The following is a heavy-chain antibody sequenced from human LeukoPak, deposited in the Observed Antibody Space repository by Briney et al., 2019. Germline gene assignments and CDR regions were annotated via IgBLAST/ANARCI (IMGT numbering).Heavy chain of an antibody. CDR1: GFTFSTFA. CDR3: AREAQVLGIAAAPAGDYYMDV. V-gene: IGHV3-23*01. J-gene: IGHJ6*03. D-gene: IGHD6-13*01. Sequence: GGSLRLSCAASGFTFSTFAMSRVRQPPGKGLEWVSSIFPSDGEIHYADSVRGRFTISRDNSKSTLSLQMNSLRAEDTAVYYCAREAQVLGIAAAPAGDYYMDVWGKGTTVIISS. CDR2: IFPSDGEI.